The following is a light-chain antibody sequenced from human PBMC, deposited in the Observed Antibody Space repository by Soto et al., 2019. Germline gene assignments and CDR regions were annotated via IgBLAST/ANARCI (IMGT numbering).Light chain of an antibody. CDR1: SSDVGGYNY. CDR3: CSYASNNRGV. CDR2: EVS. Sequence: QSVLTQPASVSGSPGQSITISCTGTSSDVGGYNYVSWYQQHPGKAPKLMIYEVSNRPSGVSNRFSGSKSGNTASLTISGLQAEDEADYYCCSYASNNRGVFGTGTKSPS. J-gene: IGLJ1*01. V-gene: IGLV2-14*01.